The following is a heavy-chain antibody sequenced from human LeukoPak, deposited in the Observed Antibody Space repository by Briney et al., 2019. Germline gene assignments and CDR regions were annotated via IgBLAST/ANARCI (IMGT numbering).Heavy chain of an antibody. D-gene: IGHD3-10*01. CDR3: AKDLDYYGSGSYSLDY. CDR1: GFTFSSYA. J-gene: IGHJ4*02. V-gene: IGHV3-23*01. Sequence: GGSLRLSCAASGFTFSSYAMSWVRQAPGKGLEWVSAISGSGGSTYYADSVKGRFTISRDNSKNTLYLKMNSLRAEDTAVYYCAKDLDYYGSGSYSLDYWGQGTLVTVSS. CDR2: ISGSGGST.